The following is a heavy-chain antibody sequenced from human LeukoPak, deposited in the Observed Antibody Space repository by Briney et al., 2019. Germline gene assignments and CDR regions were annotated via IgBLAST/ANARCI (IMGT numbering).Heavy chain of an antibody. CDR1: GSTLSKIS. D-gene: IGHD3-9*01. CDR3: ATGAIVYDF. CDR2: FGHQDGET. V-gene: IGHV1-24*01. Sequence: ASVKVSCKVSGSTLSKISVDWVRQPPGKGLEWMGSFGHQDGETVFAQKFQGRFNMTVDTVTDTAYMEMINLISEDTAVYYCATGAIVYDFWGQGTLATVSS. J-gene: IGHJ4*02.